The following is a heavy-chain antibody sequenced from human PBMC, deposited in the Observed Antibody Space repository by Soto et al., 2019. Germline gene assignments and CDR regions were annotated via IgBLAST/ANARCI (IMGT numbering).Heavy chain of an antibody. CDR3: ARQKEVYGDYYYYYGMDV. Sequence: GESLKISCKGSGYSFTGYWISWVRQMPGKGLEWMGRIDPSDSYTNYSPSFQGHVTISADKSISTAYLQWSSLKASDTAMYYCARQKEVYGDYYYYYGMDVWGQGTTVTVSS. CDR2: IDPSDSYT. J-gene: IGHJ6*02. D-gene: IGHD4-17*01. V-gene: IGHV5-10-1*01. CDR1: GYSFTGYW.